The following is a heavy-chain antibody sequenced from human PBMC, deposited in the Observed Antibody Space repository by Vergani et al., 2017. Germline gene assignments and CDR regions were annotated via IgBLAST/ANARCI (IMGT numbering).Heavy chain of an antibody. V-gene: IGHV4-38-2*01. Sequence: QVQLQESGPGLVKPSETLSLTCAVSGYSISSGYYWGWIRQPPGKGLEWIGSIYHSGSTYYNPSLKSRVTISLDTSKNHFSLNLSSVTAADTAVYYCARDNWFSQYYGMDVWGQGTTVTVSS. D-gene: IGHD3-10*01. CDR3: ARDNWFSQYYGMDV. CDR1: GYSISSGYY. CDR2: IYHSGST. J-gene: IGHJ6*02.